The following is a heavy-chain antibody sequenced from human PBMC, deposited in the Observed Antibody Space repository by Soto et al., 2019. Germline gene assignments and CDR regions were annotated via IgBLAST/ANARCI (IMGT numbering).Heavy chain of an antibody. CDR3: ARARYFFVSSGYYRRIVY. J-gene: IGHJ4*02. CDR2: IYSGGST. V-gene: IGHV3-53*01. CDR1: GFTVSSNY. Sequence: GGSLRLSCAASGFTVSSNYMSWVRQAPGKGLEWVPVIYSGGSTYYADSVKGRFTISRDNSKNTLYLQMNSLRAEDTAVYYCARARYFFVSSGYYRRIVYWGQGILVTVFS. D-gene: IGHD3-22*01.